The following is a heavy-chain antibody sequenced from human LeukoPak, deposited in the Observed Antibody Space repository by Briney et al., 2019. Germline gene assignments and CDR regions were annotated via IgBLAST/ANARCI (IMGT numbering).Heavy chain of an antibody. J-gene: IGHJ4*02. CDR3: ARSPGYDTSGYSEVDY. CDR1: GYTFTSYY. CDR2: INPSGGTT. Sequence: ASVKVSCKASGYTFTSYYIHWVRQAPGQGLEWMGRINPSGGTTSYAQKFQGRVTMTRDTSTSTVYMELSSLRSGDTAVYYCARSPGYDTSGYSEVDYWGQGTLVTVSS. D-gene: IGHD3-22*01. V-gene: IGHV1-46*01.